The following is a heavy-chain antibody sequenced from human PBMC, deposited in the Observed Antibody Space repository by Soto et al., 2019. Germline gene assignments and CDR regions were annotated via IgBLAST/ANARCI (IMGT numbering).Heavy chain of an antibody. V-gene: IGHV1-69*08. CDR2: IIPIFDTT. D-gene: IGHD2-15*01. CDR1: GGPYSKYS. CDR3: AGSLLGADYISDGLDS. J-gene: IGHJ4*02. Sequence: QVQLVQSGTEVKKPGSSVTVSCKASGGPYSKYSISWVRQAPGQGLEWVGRIIPIFDTTNYAQKFQGRATITADNATRTVYIYLRSLRSEDTAVYYCAGSLLGADYISDGLDSRAQGPLVTVSS.